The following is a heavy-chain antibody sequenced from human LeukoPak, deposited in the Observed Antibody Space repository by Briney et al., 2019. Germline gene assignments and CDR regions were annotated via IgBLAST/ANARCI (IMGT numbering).Heavy chain of an antibody. J-gene: IGHJ6*02. CDR1: GGTFSSYA. CDR2: IIPIFGIA. Sequence: SVKVSCKASGGTFSSYAISWVRQAPGQGLEWMGRIIPIFGIANYAQKFQGRVTITADKSTSTAYMELSSLRSEDTAVYYCARAHFGDYDFWSGPTSYYYYYGMDVWGQGTTVTVSS. V-gene: IGHV1-69*04. CDR3: ARAHFGDYDFWSGPTSYYYYYGMDV. D-gene: IGHD3-3*01.